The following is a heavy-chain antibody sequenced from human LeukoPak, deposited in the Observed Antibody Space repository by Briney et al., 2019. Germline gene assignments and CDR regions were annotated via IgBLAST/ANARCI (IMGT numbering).Heavy chain of an antibody. D-gene: IGHD2-2*01. V-gene: IGHV4-59*01. CDR2: IYYSGST. CDR1: GGSISSYY. J-gene: IGHJ5*02. CDR3: ARVFGSYCSNTSCYYNWFDP. Sequence: SETLSLTCTVSGGSISSYYWSWIRQPPGKGLEWIGYIYYSGSTNYNPSLKSRVTISVDTSKNQFSLKLSSVTAADTAVYYCARVFGSYCSNTSCYYNWFDPWGQGTLVTVSS.